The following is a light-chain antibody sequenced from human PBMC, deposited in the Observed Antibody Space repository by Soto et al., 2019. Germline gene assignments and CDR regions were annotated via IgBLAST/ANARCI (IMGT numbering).Light chain of an antibody. CDR3: QQYNNWPPIT. CDR1: QSVSST. J-gene: IGKJ5*01. Sequence: EMVMTQSPATLYVSPGERATLSCRASQSVSSTLAWYQQQPGQAPRLLIYRASTRATCIPARFSGSGSGTEFTLTISSLQSEDFAVYYCQQYNNWPPITFGQGTRLEIK. CDR2: RAS. V-gene: IGKV3-15*01.